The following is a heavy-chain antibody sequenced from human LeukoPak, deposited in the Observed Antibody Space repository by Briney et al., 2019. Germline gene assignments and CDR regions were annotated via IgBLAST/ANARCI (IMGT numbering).Heavy chain of an antibody. CDR1: GFTFSSYG. CDR3: AKAGPDIVVVVAATPGQYYFDY. CDR2: ISYDGSNK. J-gene: IGHJ4*02. Sequence: PGGSLRLSCAASGFTFSSYGMHWVRQAPGRGLEWVAVISYDGSNKYYADSVKGRFTISRDNSKNTLYLQMNSLRAEDTAVYYCAKAGPDIVVVVAATPGQYYFDYWGQGTLVTVSS. V-gene: IGHV3-30*18. D-gene: IGHD2-15*01.